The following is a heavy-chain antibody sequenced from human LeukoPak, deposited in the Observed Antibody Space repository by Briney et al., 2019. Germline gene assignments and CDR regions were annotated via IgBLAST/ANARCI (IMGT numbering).Heavy chain of an antibody. J-gene: IGHJ3*01. Sequence: RASVKVSCTAAGGTISNYVISWVRQAPGQGLEWMGGIIPIFTTANYAQKFQGRVTITADESTSTAYMELSSLRSEDTAVYYCARGPQVGAFDLWGQGTMVTVSS. D-gene: IGHD1-26*01. CDR1: GGTISNYV. CDR2: IIPIFTTA. V-gene: IGHV1-69*13. CDR3: ARGPQVGAFDL.